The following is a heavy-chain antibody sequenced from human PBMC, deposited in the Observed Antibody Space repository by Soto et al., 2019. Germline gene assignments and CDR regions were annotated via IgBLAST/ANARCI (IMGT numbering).Heavy chain of an antibody. Sequence: GASVKVSCKASGFTFTTYYMHWVRQAPGQGLEWMGLIHPSDGTTKYAQKFQGRVTMTTDTSTSTAYMELRSLRSDDTAVYYCARDLGGQIVDYWGQGTLVTVSS. CDR1: GFTFTTYY. D-gene: IGHD1-26*01. V-gene: IGHV1-46*01. CDR3: ARDLGGQIVDY. CDR2: IHPSDGTT. J-gene: IGHJ4*02.